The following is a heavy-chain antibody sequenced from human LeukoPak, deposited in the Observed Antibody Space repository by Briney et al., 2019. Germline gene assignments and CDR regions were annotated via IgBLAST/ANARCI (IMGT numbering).Heavy chain of an antibody. V-gene: IGHV3-23*01. CDR3: AKDSRITMVRGVIGY. J-gene: IGHJ4*02. D-gene: IGHD3-10*01. Sequence: GGSLRLSCAASGFTFNNYAMSWVRQAPGKGLEWVSAISGSGGSTYYADSVKGRFTISRDNSKNTLYLQMNSLRAEDTAVYYCAKDSRITMVRGVIGYWGQGTLVTVSS. CDR2: ISGSGGST. CDR1: GFTFNNYA.